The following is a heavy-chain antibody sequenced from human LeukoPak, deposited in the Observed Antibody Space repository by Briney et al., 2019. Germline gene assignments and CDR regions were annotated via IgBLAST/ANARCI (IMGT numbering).Heavy chain of an antibody. D-gene: IGHD2-2*01. CDR2: ISYDGSNK. CDR1: GFTFSSYG. J-gene: IGHJ6*03. CDR3: ATRSCSISACRASSYHCMDF. Sequence: GRSLRLSCAASGFTFSSYGMHWVRQAPGKGLEWVAVISYDGSNKYYADSVKGRFTISRDNAKSSLYLQLNSLRAEDTAVYYCATRSCSISACRASSYHCMDFWGKGTTVTVSS. V-gene: IGHV3-30*03.